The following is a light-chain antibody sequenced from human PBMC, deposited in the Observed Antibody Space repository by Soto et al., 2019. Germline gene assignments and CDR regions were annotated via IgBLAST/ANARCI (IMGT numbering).Light chain of an antibody. J-gene: IGLJ2*01. CDR2: SNN. Sequence: QSVLTQPPSASGSPGQRVTISCSGSSSNIGSNAVNWYQQLPGTAPTLLIYSNNERPSGVPDRFSGSKSGTSASLAISGLQSEDEADYYCAAWDDSLSGPVFGGGTKLTVL. CDR3: AAWDDSLSGPV. V-gene: IGLV1-44*01. CDR1: SSNIGSNA.